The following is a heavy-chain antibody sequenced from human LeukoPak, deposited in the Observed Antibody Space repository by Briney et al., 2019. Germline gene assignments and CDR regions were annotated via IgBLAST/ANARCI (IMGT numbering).Heavy chain of an antibody. J-gene: IGHJ4*02. V-gene: IGHV1-18*01. CDR1: GYTFTSYG. Sequence: ASVKVSCKASGYTFTSYGISRVRQAPGQGLEWMGWINAYNGNTNYAQKLQGRLTITTDTSTTTAYMELRSLRSDDTAVYYCARSPTTVTRSDFWGQGTLVTVSS. D-gene: IGHD4-17*01. CDR2: INAYNGNT. CDR3: ARSPTTVTRSDF.